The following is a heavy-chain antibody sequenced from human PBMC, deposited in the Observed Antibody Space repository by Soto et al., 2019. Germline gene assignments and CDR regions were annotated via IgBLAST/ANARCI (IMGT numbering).Heavy chain of an antibody. CDR3: ARDPRSDFWSGYYTHYYYYGMDV. CDR1: GFTFSSYG. V-gene: IGHV3-33*01. Sequence: GGSLRLSCAASGFTFSSYGMHWVRQAPGKGLEWVAVIWYDGSNKYYADSVKGRFTISRDNSKNTLYLQMNSLRAEDTAVYYCARDPRSDFWSGYYTHYYYYGMDVWGQGTTVTVSS. J-gene: IGHJ6*02. D-gene: IGHD3-3*01. CDR2: IWYDGSNK.